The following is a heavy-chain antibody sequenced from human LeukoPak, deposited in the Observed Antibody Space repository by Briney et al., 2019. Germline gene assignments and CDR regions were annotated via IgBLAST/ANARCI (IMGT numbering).Heavy chain of an antibody. CDR2: IYTSGST. D-gene: IGHD2-21*01. V-gene: IGHV4-61*02. J-gene: IGHJ4*02. CDR1: GGSISSTSYY. CDR3: ARGTDCGGDCYPYYFDY. Sequence: SETLSLTCTVSGGSISSTSYYWSWIRQPAGKGLEWIGRIYTSGSTNYNPSLKSRVTISVDTSKNQFSLKLSSVTAADTAVYYCARGTDCGGDCYPYYFDYWGQGTLVTVSS.